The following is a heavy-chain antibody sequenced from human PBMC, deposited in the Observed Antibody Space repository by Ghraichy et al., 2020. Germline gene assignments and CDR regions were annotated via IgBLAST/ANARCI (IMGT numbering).Heavy chain of an antibody. D-gene: IGHD6-19*01. CDR2: IKQDGSEK. J-gene: IGHJ4*02. CDR3: VRGAGYYFDY. V-gene: IGHV3-7*02. CDR1: GFTFSSRW. Sequence: LSLTCAASGFTFSSRWMHWVRQAPGKGLEWVATIKQDGSEKHFLDSVKGRFTISRDNAKSSLDLQMNSLRVEDTAVYYCVRGAGYYFDYWGQGTLVTVSS.